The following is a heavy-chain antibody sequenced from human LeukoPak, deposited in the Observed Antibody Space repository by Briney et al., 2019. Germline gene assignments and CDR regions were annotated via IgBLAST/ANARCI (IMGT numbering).Heavy chain of an antibody. CDR2: ISWNSGSL. D-gene: IGHD3-3*01. J-gene: IGHJ4*02. CDR3: AKVGGITIFGVVNHFDY. CDR1: GFTFDDYA. V-gene: IGHV3-9*01. Sequence: GGSLRLSCAASGFTFDDYAMHWVRQAPGKGLEWVSSISWNSGSLGYADSVKGRFTISRDNSKNTLYLQMNSLRAEDTAVYYCAKVGGITIFGVVNHFDYWGQGTLVTVSS.